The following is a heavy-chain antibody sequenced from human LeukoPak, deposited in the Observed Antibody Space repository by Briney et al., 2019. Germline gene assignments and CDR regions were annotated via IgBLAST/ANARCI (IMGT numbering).Heavy chain of an antibody. CDR1: GFTFSSYW. Sequence: GGSLRLSCAASGFTFSSYWMSWVRQAPGKGLEWVANIKQDGSEKYYVDSVKGRFTISRDNAKNSLYLQMNSLRAEDTAVYYCARVSISKAGINWFDPWGQGTLVTVSS. CDR2: IKQDGSEK. J-gene: IGHJ5*02. CDR3: ARVSISKAGINWFDP. V-gene: IGHV3-7*01. D-gene: IGHD3-16*02.